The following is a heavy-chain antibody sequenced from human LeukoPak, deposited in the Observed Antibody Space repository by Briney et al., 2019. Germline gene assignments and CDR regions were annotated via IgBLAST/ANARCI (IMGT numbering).Heavy chain of an antibody. V-gene: IGHV4-34*01. CDR3: ARGYYYDSSGCYYFDY. D-gene: IGHD3-22*01. CDR2: INHSGST. J-gene: IGHJ4*02. CDR1: GGSFSGYY. Sequence: PSETLSLTCAVYGGSFSGYYWSWIRQPPGKRLEWIGEINHSGSTNYNPSLKSRVTISVDTSKNQFSLKLSSVTAADTAVYYCARGYYYDSSGCYYFDYWGQGTLVTVSS.